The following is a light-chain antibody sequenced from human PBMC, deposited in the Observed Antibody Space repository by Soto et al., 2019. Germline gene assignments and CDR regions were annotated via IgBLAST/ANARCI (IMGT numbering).Light chain of an antibody. J-gene: IGKJ2*01. CDR1: QSISSG. CDR2: DAS. V-gene: IGKV1-5*01. Sequence: IQMTQSPSTLSASVGDRVTITCRASQSISSGLAWYQQKPGKAPKLLIYDASSLESGVPSRFSGSGSGTEFTLTISSLQPDDCATYYCQQYNSYPYTCGQGTKLEIK. CDR3: QQYNSYPYT.